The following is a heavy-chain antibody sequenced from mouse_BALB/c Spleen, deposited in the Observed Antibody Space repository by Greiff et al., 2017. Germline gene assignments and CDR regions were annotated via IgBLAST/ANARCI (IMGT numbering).Heavy chain of an antibody. D-gene: IGHD2-1*01. CDR1: GFTFSSFG. Sequence: VQLKESGGGLVQPGGSRKLSCAASGFTFSSFGMHWVRQAPEKGLEWVAYISSGSSTIYYADKVKGRFTISRDNPKNTLFLQMTSLRSEDTAMYYCARSGHYGNYGFAYWGQGTLVTVSA. CDR2: ISSGSSTI. CDR3: ARSGHYGNYGFAY. V-gene: IGHV5-17*02. J-gene: IGHJ3*01.